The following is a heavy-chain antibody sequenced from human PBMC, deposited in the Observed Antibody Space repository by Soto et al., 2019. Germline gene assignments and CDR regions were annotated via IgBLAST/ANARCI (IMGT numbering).Heavy chain of an antibody. Sequence: TLTCTFSGFSLSTSGMCVSWIRQPPGKALEWLARIDWDDDKYYSTSLKTRLTISKDTSKNQVVLTMTNMDPVDTATYYCARSTYYYDSSGYGFYYFDYWGQGTLVTVSS. D-gene: IGHD3-22*01. V-gene: IGHV2-70*11. CDR1: GFSLSTSGMC. CDR2: IDWDDDK. J-gene: IGHJ4*02. CDR3: ARSTYYYDSSGYGFYYFDY.